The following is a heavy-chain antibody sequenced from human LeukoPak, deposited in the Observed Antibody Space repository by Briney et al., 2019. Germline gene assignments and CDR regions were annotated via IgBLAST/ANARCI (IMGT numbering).Heavy chain of an antibody. CDR3: AKIPVSGSLDAFDI. Sequence: PGGSLRLSCAASGFTFSSYGMHWVRQAPGKGLEWVAVISYDGSNKYYADSVKGRFTISRDNSKNTLYLQMNSLRAEDTAVYYCAKIPVSGSLDAFDIWGQGTMVTVSS. D-gene: IGHD1-26*01. J-gene: IGHJ3*02. V-gene: IGHV3-30*18. CDR1: GFTFSSYG. CDR2: ISYDGSNK.